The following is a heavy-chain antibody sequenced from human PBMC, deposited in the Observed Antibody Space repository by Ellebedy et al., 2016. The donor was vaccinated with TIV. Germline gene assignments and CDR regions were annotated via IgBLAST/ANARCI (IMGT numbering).Heavy chain of an antibody. Sequence: PGGSLRPSCAASGFTFSNYAIHRVRQAPVKGLEWVGVISDDGRRKYYADSVEGRFTMSRDNSKNTLYLQMDSLRAEDTAVYYCAKEIAPRGANDYWGQGTLVTVSS. CDR2: ISDDGRRK. CDR1: GFTFSNYA. J-gene: IGHJ4*02. V-gene: IGHV3-30-3*02. CDR3: AKEIAPRGANDY. D-gene: IGHD4/OR15-4a*01.